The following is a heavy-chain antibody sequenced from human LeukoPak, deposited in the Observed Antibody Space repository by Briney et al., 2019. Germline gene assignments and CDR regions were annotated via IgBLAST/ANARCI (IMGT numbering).Heavy chain of an antibody. Sequence: GGTLRLSCAASGFTFSSYGMSWVRQAPGKRLEWVSAISGSGGSTYYADSVKGRFTISRDNSNNTLYLQMNSLRAEDTAVYYCAKDLSAGSYYDSSGYYSVDYWGQGTLVTVSS. V-gene: IGHV3-23*01. CDR1: GFTFSSYG. J-gene: IGHJ4*02. D-gene: IGHD3-22*01. CDR2: ISGSGGST. CDR3: AKDLSAGSYYDSSGYYSVDY.